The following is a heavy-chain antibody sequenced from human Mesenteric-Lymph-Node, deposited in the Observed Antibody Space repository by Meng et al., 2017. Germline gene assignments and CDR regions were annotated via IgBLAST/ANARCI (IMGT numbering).Heavy chain of an antibody. CDR3: AREDYGTLDY. V-gene: IGHV3-33*01. Sequence: GESLKISCVASGFTFNRYAMHWVRQAPGQGLEWLAPIWFDGSKDYYVDSVKGRFIIFRDNSKNTVYLQMNSLRAEDTAVYYCAREDYGTLDYWGQGTRVTGYS. CDR1: GFTFNRYA. D-gene: IGHD4/OR15-4a*01. CDR2: IWFDGSKD. J-gene: IGHJ4*02.